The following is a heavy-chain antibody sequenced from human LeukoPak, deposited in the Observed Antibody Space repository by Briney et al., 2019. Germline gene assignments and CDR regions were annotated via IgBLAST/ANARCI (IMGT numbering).Heavy chain of an antibody. CDR3: ANTLIEGCSGCQNPGDY. V-gene: IGHV1-69*06. CDR1: GGTFSSYA. J-gene: IGHJ4*02. Sequence: GASVKVSCKASGGTFSSYAISWVRQAPGQGLEWMGGIIPIFGTANYAQKFQGRVTITADKSTSTAYMELSSLRSEDTAVYYCANTLIEGCSGCQNPGDYWGQGTLVTVSS. D-gene: IGHD6-19*01. CDR2: IIPIFGTA.